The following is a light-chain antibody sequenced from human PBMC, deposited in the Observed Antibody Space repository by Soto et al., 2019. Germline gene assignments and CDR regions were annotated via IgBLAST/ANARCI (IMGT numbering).Light chain of an antibody. V-gene: IGKV1-17*01. CDR1: QGIRND. CDR2: AAS. CDR3: LQYNSYPYT. Sequence: DIQMSQSPSSLSAYVGDRVTITCRASQGIRNDLGWYRQKPGKAPKRLIYAASSLQSGVPSRFRGSGCGTEFILPISRMQSEDFASYYCLQYNSYPYTCGRGTKADIK. J-gene: IGKJ4*01.